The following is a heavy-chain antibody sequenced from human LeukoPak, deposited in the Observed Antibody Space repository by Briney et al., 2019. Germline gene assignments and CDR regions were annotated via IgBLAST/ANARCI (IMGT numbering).Heavy chain of an antibody. CDR2: ISYDGSNK. V-gene: IGHV3-30-3*01. D-gene: IGHD3-22*01. CDR3: AREGSYYDSSGYPEPSYYFDY. Sequence: GGSLRLSCAASGFTFSSYVMHWVRQAPGKGLEWVAVISYDGSNKYYADSVKGRFTISRDNSKNTLYLQMNSLRAEDTAVYYCAREGSYYDSSGYPEPSYYFDYWGQGTLVTVSS. CDR1: GFTFSSYV. J-gene: IGHJ4*02.